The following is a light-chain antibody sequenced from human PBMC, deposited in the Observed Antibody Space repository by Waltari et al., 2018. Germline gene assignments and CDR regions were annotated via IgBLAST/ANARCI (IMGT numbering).Light chain of an antibody. CDR1: KIGSKR. Sequence: SYVLTQPPSVSVAPGQTAKITCGGNKIGSKRVHWYQQKPGQAPVLVVYDDNARPSGIPERFSGSNSGNTATLTISRVEAGDEADYYCQIWDTTTDSVVFGGGTKVTAL. V-gene: IGLV3-21*02. CDR3: QIWDTTTDSVV. J-gene: IGLJ2*01. CDR2: DDN.